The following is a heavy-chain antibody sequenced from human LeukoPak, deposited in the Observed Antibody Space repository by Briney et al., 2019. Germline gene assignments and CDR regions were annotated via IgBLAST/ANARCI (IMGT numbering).Heavy chain of an antibody. CDR2: ISSSSSYI. D-gene: IGHD3-22*01. J-gene: IGHJ4*02. Sequence: GGSLRLSCAASGFTFSSYSMNWVRQAPGKGLEWVSSISSSSSYIYYADSVKGRFTISRDNAKNSLYLQMNSLRAEDTAVYYCARELPAGGKEYYYDSSGYYRDYRGQGTLVTVSS. V-gene: IGHV3-21*01. CDR1: GFTFSSYS. CDR3: ARELPAGGKEYYYDSSGYYRDY.